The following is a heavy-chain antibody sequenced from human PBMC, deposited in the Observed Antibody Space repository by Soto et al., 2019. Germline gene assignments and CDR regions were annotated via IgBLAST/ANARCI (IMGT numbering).Heavy chain of an antibody. Sequence: GGSLRLSGAVSGFTVRNNYLSWVRQAPGKGLEWVSVIYSGDSTYYADSVEGRFTISRDSSTNTLYLQMNSLRVDDTAMYYCVRDGRRAPTLGAWGQGALVPVSS. CDR2: IYSGDST. D-gene: IGHD7-27*01. CDR1: GFTVRNNY. V-gene: IGHV3-53*01. CDR3: VRDGRRAPTLGA. J-gene: IGHJ1*01.